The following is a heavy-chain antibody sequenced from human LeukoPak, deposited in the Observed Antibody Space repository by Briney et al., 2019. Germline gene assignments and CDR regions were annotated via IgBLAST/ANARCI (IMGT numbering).Heavy chain of an antibody. CDR1: GFTFSIYS. CDR3: ARDRGYFDN. J-gene: IGHJ4*02. CDR2: ITSSSNYI. V-gene: IGHV3-21*01. Sequence: PGGSLRLSCAASGFTFSIYSMNWVRQAPGKGLEWLSSITSSSNYIYYADSVKGRFTISRDNVQNPPYLQMNSLRAEDTAMYYCARDRGYFDNWGQGTLVTVSS.